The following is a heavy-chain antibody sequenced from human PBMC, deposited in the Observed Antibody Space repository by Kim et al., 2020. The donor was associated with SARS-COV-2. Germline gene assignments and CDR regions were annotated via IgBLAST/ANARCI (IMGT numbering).Heavy chain of an antibody. J-gene: IGHJ4*02. CDR2: ISGSGNSI. Sequence: GGSLRLSCAASGFAFSRHSMNWVRQAPGKGLVWISSISGSGNSIFNADSLKGRFTISRDNAKNSLYLQMNSLRADDTAMYYCARVSLGHSSSWYYFDFWGQGTLVTVSS. CDR1: GFAFSRHS. CDR3: ARVSLGHSSSWYYFDF. D-gene: IGHD6-13*01. V-gene: IGHV3-21*01.